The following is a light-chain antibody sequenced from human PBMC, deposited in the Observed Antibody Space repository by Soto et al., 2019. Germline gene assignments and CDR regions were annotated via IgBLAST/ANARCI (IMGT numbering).Light chain of an antibody. CDR2: DAS. CDR1: QSISSG. Sequence: DIPMTQSPSTLSASVGDRVTITCRASQSISSGLAWYQQKPGKAPKLLIYDASSLQSGVPSRFSGSGSGTEFTLTISSLQPDDFATYYCQQYTSYSYSFGQGTKLEIK. V-gene: IGKV1-5*01. CDR3: QQYTSYSYS. J-gene: IGKJ2*03.